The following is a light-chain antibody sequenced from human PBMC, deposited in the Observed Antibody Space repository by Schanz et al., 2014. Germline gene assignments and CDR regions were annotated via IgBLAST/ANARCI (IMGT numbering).Light chain of an antibody. V-gene: IGLV1-47*02. CDR2: SNN. Sequence: QSVLTQPPSVSGAPGQRVTISCTGSSSNIGAGYDVHWYQQLPGAAPKLLIYSNNQRPSGGPDRFSGSKSGTSASLAISGLRYEDEADYYCTAWDDSLTAQVFGGGTKLTVL. J-gene: IGLJ3*02. CDR1: SSNIGAGYD. CDR3: TAWDDSLTAQV.